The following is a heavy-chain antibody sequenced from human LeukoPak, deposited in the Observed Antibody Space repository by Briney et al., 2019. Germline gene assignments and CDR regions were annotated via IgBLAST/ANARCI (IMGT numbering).Heavy chain of an antibody. CDR2: IYYSGST. CDR3: ARGVTVTDAFDI. D-gene: IGHD4-17*01. Sequence: PSETLSLTCTVSGGSISSSSYYWGWIRQPPGKGLEWIGSIYYSGSTYYNPSLKSRVTISVDTSKNQFSLKLSSVTAADTAVYYCARGVTVTDAFDIWGQGTMVTVSS. J-gene: IGHJ3*02. CDR1: GGSISSSSYY. V-gene: IGHV4-39*07.